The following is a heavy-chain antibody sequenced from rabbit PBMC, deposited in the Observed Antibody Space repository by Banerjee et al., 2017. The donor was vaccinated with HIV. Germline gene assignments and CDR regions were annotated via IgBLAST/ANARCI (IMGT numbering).Heavy chain of an antibody. Sequence: QSLEESGGDLVKPGASLTLTCTASGFSFSSSYYMCWVRQAPGKGLEWIACIDAGSSGGTYYASWAKGRFTISKTSSTTVTLQMTSLTAADTATYFCARDSYYIRGYAGYALNLWGPGTLVTVS. J-gene: IGHJ4*01. D-gene: IGHD6-1*01. CDR1: GFSFSSSYY. V-gene: IGHV1S40*01. CDR3: ARDSYYIRGYAGYALNL. CDR2: IDAGSSGGT.